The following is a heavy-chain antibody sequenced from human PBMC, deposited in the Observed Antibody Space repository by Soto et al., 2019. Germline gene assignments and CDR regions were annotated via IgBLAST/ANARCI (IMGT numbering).Heavy chain of an antibody. Sequence: ASVKVSCKASGDTFTANYIHGVRQAPGQGVEWMGGINPKSGGTKYPQKFQGRVTMTRDTSLSTVYMTLTRLTSDDTAVYYCARDLAKGGGSAGFDCWGQLTLVTVSS. CDR3: ARDLAKGGGSAGFDC. CDR1: GDTFTANY. J-gene: IGHJ4*02. D-gene: IGHD1-26*01. V-gene: IGHV1-2*02. CDR2: INPKSGGT.